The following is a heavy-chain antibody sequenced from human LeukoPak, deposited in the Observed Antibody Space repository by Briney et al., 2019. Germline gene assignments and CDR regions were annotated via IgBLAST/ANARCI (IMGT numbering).Heavy chain of an antibody. CDR2: IIPILGIA. V-gene: IGHV1-69*04. Sequence: ASVKVSRKASGGTFSSYAISWVRQAPGQGLEWMGRIIPILGIANYAQKFQGRVTITADKSTSTAYMELSSLRSEDTAVYYCACVYSSSWYSAFDIWGQGTMVTVSS. J-gene: IGHJ3*02. CDR1: GGTFSSYA. CDR3: ACVYSSSWYSAFDI. D-gene: IGHD6-13*01.